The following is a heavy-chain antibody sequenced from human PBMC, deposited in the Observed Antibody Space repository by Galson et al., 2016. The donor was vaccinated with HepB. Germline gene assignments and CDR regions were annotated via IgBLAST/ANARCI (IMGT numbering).Heavy chain of an antibody. V-gene: IGHV3-15*01. CDR1: GFTFSNAW. Sequence: SLRLSCAASGFTFSNAWMSWVRLAPGKGLEWVGRIKSRTDAGTTDYAAPVKDRFTISRDDSKKMLYLQMNSLKTEDTAVYYCATTPASVTTYRDYYSGMDVWGQGTTVTVSS. CDR3: ATTPASVTTYRDYYSGMDV. CDR2: IKSRTDAGTT. J-gene: IGHJ6*02. D-gene: IGHD4-17*01.